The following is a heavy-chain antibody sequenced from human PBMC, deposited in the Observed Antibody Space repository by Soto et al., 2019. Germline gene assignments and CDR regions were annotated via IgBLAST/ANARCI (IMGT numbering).Heavy chain of an antibody. Sequence: PGGSLRLSCAASVFTFTRYSMNWVRQAPGKGLEWVSSISSTTNYIYYGDSMKGRFTIPRDNAKNSLYLEMNSLRAEDTAVYYCARESEDLTSNFDYWGQGTLVTVSS. CDR1: VFTFTRYS. J-gene: IGHJ4*02. V-gene: IGHV3-21*06. CDR3: ARESEDLTSNFDY. CDR2: ISSTTNYI.